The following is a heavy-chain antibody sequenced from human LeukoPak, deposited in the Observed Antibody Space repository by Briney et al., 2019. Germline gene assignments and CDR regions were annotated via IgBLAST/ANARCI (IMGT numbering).Heavy chain of an antibody. CDR3: ARLRDTAMVFYAFDI. V-gene: IGHV4-34*01. J-gene: IGHJ3*02. CDR2: INHSGST. D-gene: IGHD5-18*01. CDR1: GGSFSGYY. Sequence: PSETLSLTCAVYGGSFSGYYWSWIRQPPGKGLEWIGEINHSGSTNYNPSLKSRVTISVDTSKNQFSLKLSSVTAADTAVYYCARLRDTAMVFYAFDIWGQGTMVTVSS.